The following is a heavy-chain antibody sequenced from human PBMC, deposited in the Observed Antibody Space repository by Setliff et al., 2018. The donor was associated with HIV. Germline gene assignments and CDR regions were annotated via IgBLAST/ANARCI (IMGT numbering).Heavy chain of an antibody. J-gene: IGHJ2*01. CDR2: IKSKTDGGTT. V-gene: IGHV3-15*01. D-gene: IGHD3-9*01. CDR1: GFTFSNAW. CDR3: VGHYYDPLTGYYVWFFDV. Sequence: GGSLRLSCAASGFTFSNAWMSWVRQAPGKGLEWVGRIKSKTDGGTTDYAAPVKGRFTISRDDSKNTLYLQMNSLKTEDTATYYCVGHYYDPLTGYYVWFFDVWGRGTLVTVSS.